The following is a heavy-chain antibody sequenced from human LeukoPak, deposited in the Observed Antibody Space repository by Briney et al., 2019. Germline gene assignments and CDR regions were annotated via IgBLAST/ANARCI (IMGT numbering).Heavy chain of an antibody. CDR3: AKGRIDDILTGLNY. Sequence: PGRSLRLSCAASGFTFSSYAMSWVRQAPGKGLEWVSAISGSGGSTYYADSVKGRFTVSRDNSKNTLYLQMNSLRAEDTAVYYCAKGRIDDILTGLNYWGQGTLVTVSS. CDR1: GFTFSSYA. CDR2: ISGSGGST. D-gene: IGHD3-9*01. J-gene: IGHJ4*02. V-gene: IGHV3-23*01.